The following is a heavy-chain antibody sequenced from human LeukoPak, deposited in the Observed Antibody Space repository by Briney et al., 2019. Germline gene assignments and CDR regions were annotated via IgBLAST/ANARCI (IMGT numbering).Heavy chain of an antibody. CDR3: GKDGGQYSSGPEFDP. CDR2: ISGSAGNT. Sequence: GGSLRLSCVASGFTFSSYAMYWVRQAPGEGLEWVSIISGSAGNTYYADSVKGRLTISRDNSKNTLYLQMNSLRADDTAIYYCGKDGGQYSSGPEFDPRGQGALVTVSS. J-gene: IGHJ5*02. CDR1: GFTFSSYA. V-gene: IGHV3-23*01. D-gene: IGHD6-19*01.